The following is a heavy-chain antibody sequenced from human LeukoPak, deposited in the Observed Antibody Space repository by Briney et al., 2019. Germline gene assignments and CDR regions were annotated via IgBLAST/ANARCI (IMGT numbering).Heavy chain of an antibody. J-gene: IGHJ4*02. CDR1: GGSISSSSYY. Sequence: PSETLSLTCTVSGGSISSSSYYWGWIRQPPGKGLEWIGSIYYSGSTYYNPSLKRRVTISVDTSKNQFSLKLSSVTAADTAVYYCARPYSSSSTDYFDYWGQGTLVTVSS. CDR3: ARPYSSSSTDYFDY. D-gene: IGHD6-6*01. V-gene: IGHV4-39*01. CDR2: IYYSGST.